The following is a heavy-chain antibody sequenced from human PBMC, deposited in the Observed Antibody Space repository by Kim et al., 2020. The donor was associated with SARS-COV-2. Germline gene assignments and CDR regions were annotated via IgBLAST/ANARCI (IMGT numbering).Heavy chain of an antibody. CDR2: INAGNGNT. J-gene: IGHJ4*02. CDR3: ARAWGAGVVIRIGF. CDR1: GYPFTSYA. V-gene: IGHV1-3*01. Sequence: ASVKVSCKASGYPFTSYAMHWVRQAPGQRLEWMGWINAGNGNTKYSQKFQGRVTITRDTSASTAYMELSSLRSEDTAVYYCARAWGAGVVIRIGFWGQGTLVSV. D-gene: IGHD3-3*01.